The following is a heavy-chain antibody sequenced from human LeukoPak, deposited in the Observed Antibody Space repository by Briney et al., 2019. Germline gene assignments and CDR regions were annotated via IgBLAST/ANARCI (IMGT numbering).Heavy chain of an antibody. CDR3: ARDPLYCSGGSCYPGDYYYYYGMDV. D-gene: IGHD2-15*01. V-gene: IGHV4-34*01. Sequence: SETLSLTCAVYGGSFSDYYWSWIRQPPGKGLEWIGEINHSGSTNYNPSLKSRVTISVDTSKNQFSLKLSSVTAADTAVYYCARDPLYCSGGSCYPGDYYYYYGMDVWGKGTTVTVSS. J-gene: IGHJ6*04. CDR1: GGSFSDYY. CDR2: INHSGST.